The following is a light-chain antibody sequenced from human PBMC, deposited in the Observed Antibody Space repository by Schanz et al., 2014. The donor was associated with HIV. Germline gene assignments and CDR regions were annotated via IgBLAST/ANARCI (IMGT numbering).Light chain of an antibody. Sequence: PGERATLSCMASQTVSSSSLAWYQQKPGQSPRLLIYGASTRATGIPDRFSGSGSGTDFSLTISRLEPEDFAVYYCHQRGEWPDTFGQGTKLEI. CDR2: GAS. J-gene: IGKJ2*01. CDR3: HQRGEWPDT. V-gene: IGKV3D-20*02. CDR1: QTVSSSS.